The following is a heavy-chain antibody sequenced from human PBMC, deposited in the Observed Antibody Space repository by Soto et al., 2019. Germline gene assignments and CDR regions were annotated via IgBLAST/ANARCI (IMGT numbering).Heavy chain of an antibody. V-gene: IGHV3-72*01. J-gene: IGHJ4*02. CDR3: ARRPGPGRSVDY. D-gene: IGHD3-10*01. CDR1: GFTFSDHY. Sequence: EVQLVESGGGLVQPGGSLRLSCAASGFTFSDHYMDWVRQAPGKGLEWVGLIRDKANSYTTEYAASVRGRFTISGDESKNSVYLQMNSLKTEDTAVYYCARRPGPGRSVDYWGQGTLVTVSS. CDR2: IRDKANSYTT.